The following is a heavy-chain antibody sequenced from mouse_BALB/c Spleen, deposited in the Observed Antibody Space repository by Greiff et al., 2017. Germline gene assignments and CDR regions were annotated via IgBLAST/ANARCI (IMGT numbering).Heavy chain of an antibody. CDR2: ISYDGSN. D-gene: IGHD4-1*01. CDR3: ARVGYWYFDV. J-gene: IGHJ1*01. V-gene: IGHV3-6*02. Sequence: VQLQQSGPGLVKPSQSLSLTCSVTGYSITSGYYWNWIRQFPGNKLEWMGYISYDGSNNYNPSLKNRISITRDTSKNQFFLKLNSVTTEDTATYYCARVGYWYFDVWGAGTTVTVSS. CDR1: GYSITSGYY.